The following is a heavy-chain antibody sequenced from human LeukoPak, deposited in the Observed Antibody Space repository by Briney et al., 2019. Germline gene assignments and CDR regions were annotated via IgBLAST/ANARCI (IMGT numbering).Heavy chain of an antibody. CDR3: ARGMSVYTEDPFDI. D-gene: IGHD5/OR15-5a*01. J-gene: IGHJ3*02. Sequence: RASVKVSCKASGYTFTSYSINWVRQAPGQGLEWMAWISAYNGNTNYAQKFQGRVTLSRDTSTSTAYMELRSLRSDDTAVYFCARGMSVYTEDPFDIWGQGTVVTVSS. CDR2: ISAYNGNT. CDR1: GYTFTSYS. V-gene: IGHV1-18*01.